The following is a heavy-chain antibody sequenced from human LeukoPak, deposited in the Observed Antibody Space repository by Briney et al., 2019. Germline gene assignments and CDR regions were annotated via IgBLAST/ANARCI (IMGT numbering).Heavy chain of an antibody. CDR3: ARGVAPRTTIFGVVIIRSSRETGWYFDY. CDR2: MNPNSGNT. D-gene: IGHD3-3*01. V-gene: IGHV1-8*01. Sequence: ASVKASFKASGYTFTIYDINWVRQATGQGLEWMGWMNPNSGNTGYAQKFQGRVTMTRNTSISTAYMELNSLRSEDTAVYYCARGVAPRTTIFGVVIIRSSRETGWYFDYWGQGTLVTVSS. CDR1: GYTFTIYD. J-gene: IGHJ4*02.